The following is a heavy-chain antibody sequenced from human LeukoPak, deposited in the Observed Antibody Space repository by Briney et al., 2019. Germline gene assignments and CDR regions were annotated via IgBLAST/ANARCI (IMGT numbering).Heavy chain of an antibody. D-gene: IGHD1-26*01. Sequence: GASVKVSCKASGYTFTSYGISWVRQAPGQGLEWMGWISAYNGNTNYAQKLQGRVTMTTDTSTSTAYMELRSLRSDDTAVYYCARDLPVLKEWELPNYWGQGTLVTVSS. CDR1: GYTFTSYG. V-gene: IGHV1-18*01. CDR2: ISAYNGNT. CDR3: ARDLPVLKEWELPNY. J-gene: IGHJ4*02.